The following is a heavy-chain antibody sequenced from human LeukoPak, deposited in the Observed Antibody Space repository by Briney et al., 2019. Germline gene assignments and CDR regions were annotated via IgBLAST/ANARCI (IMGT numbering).Heavy chain of an antibody. CDR3: ARAPWYCSGGSCYSGLDYGDYQP. CDR2: ISSSSSYI. J-gene: IGHJ5*02. Sequence: GGSLRLSCAASGFTFSSYSMNWVRQAPGKGLEWVSSISSSSSYIYYADSVKGRFTISRDNAKNSLYLQMNSLRAEDTAVYYCARAPWYCSGGSCYSGLDYGDYQPWGQGTLVTVSS. D-gene: IGHD2-15*01. V-gene: IGHV3-21*01. CDR1: GFTFSSYS.